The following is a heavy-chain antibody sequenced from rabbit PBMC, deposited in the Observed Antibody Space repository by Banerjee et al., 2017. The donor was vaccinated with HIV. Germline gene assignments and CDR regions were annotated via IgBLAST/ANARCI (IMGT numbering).Heavy chain of an antibody. V-gene: IGHV1S40*01. Sequence: QSLEESGGDLVKPEVSLTLTCTASGFSFSGSYYMCSVRQAPGKGLEWIACIYAGSSGNTYYASWANGRFTISRDNAQNTVFLQMTSLTAADTATYFCARHAGYAGFGYAFDPWGPGTLVTVS. D-gene: IGHD4-2*01. CDR2: IYAGSSGNT. CDR1: GFSFSGSYY. CDR3: ARHAGYAGFGYAFDP. J-gene: IGHJ2*01.